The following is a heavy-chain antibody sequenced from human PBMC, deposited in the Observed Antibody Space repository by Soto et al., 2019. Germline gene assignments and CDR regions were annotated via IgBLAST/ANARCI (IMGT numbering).Heavy chain of an antibody. V-gene: IGHV1-69*01. CDR2: XXXXFGTA. J-gene: IGHJ3*02. Sequence: QVQLVQSGAEVKKPGSSVKVSCKASGGTFSSYAISWVXQXPXXXXXXXXXXXXXFGTANYAQKFQGRVTITADESTSTAYMELSSLXSXDTAXXYXXRXXXXXXXXXXXXXXXXXXDXWGQGTMVTVSS. CDR1: GGTFSSYA. CDR3: XRXXXXXXXXXXXXXXXXXXDX.